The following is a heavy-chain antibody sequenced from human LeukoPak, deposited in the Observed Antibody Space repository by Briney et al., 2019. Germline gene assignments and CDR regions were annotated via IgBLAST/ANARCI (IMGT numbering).Heavy chain of an antibody. Sequence: GGSLRLSCAASGFTFSSYWISWVRQAPGKGLEWVANIKQDGSEKYYVDSVKGRFTISRDNAKNSLYLQMNSLRAEDTAVYYCAREGDIVVVPAALDYWGQGTLVTVSS. CDR2: IKQDGSEK. J-gene: IGHJ4*02. CDR1: GFTFSSYW. V-gene: IGHV3-7*01. CDR3: AREGDIVVVPAALDY. D-gene: IGHD2-2*01.